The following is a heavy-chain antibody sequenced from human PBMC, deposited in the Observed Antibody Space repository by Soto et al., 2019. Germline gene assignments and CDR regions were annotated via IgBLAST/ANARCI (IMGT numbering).Heavy chain of an antibody. CDR2: IYYSGST. Sequence: PSETLSLTCTVSGGSISSSSYYWGWIRQPPGKGLEWIGSIYYSGSTYYNPSLKSRVTISVDTSKNQFSLKLSSVTAADTAVYYCARIPILRYSAWFPRISYGMDLWGQGTTVTVSS. CDR1: GGSISSSSYY. V-gene: IGHV4-39*01. D-gene: IGHD3-9*01. J-gene: IGHJ6*02. CDR3: ARIPILRYSAWFPRISYGMDL.